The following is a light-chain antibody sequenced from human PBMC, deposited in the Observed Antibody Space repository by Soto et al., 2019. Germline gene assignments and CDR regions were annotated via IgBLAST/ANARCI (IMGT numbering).Light chain of an antibody. J-gene: IGLJ2*01. V-gene: IGLV2-8*01. CDR2: EVT. CDR3: SSFAGGGNPVL. CDR1: SSDVGGYNY. Sequence: SALTQPPSASGSLGQSVTISCTGTSSDVGGYNYVSWHQQHPGKAPKVMIYEVTKRPPGVPDRFSGSKSGNTASLTVSGLQAEDEADYYCSSFAGGGNPVLLGGGTQLTVL.